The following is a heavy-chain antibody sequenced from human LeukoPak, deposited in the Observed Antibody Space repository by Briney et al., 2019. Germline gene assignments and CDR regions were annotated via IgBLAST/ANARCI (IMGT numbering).Heavy chain of an antibody. D-gene: IGHD3-10*01. V-gene: IGHV3-49*03. CDR2: IRTKFYGGTA. CDR3: ARVGRDRGFDI. J-gene: IGHJ3*02. CDR1: GFTFEDYA. Sequence: GGSLRLSCTSSGFTFEDYALTWLRQAPGKGLAWLGFIRTKFYGGTADYAASVKDRFTISRDDYKNIAYLQMDGLKSEDTALYYCARVGRDRGFDIWGQGTAVTVSS.